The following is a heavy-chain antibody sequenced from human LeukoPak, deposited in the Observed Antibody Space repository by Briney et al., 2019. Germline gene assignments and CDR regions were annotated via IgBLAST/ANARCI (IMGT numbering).Heavy chain of an antibody. J-gene: IGHJ4*02. CDR3: TREGPFMGATDY. Sequence: PSETLSLTCTVSGDSINSGEYDWSWIRQPAGKGLEWIGRIYTSGSTNYNPSLKSRVTMSVDTSKSQFSLMLRSVTAADTAVYYCTREGPFMGATDYWGQGTLVTVSS. CDR2: IYTSGST. V-gene: IGHV4-61*02. CDR1: GDSINSGEYD. D-gene: IGHD1-26*01.